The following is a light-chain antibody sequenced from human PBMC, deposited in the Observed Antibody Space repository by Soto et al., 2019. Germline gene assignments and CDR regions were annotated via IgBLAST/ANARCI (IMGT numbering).Light chain of an antibody. CDR3: AAWDDTLSAPCV. V-gene: IGLV1-47*01. Sequence: QAVVTQPPSASGTPGQRVTISCSGSISNFGSDYVYWYRQFPGTAPKLLIYRNNQRPSGVPDRFSGSKSGTSASLAISGLRSEDEADYYCAAWDDTLSAPCVFGGGTKLTVL. J-gene: IGLJ3*02. CDR1: ISNFGSDY. CDR2: RNN.